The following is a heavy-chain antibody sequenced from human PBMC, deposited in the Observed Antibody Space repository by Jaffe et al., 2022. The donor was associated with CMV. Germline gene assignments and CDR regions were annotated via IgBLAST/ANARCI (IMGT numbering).Heavy chain of an antibody. D-gene: IGHD3-3*02. Sequence: EVQLLDSGGGLVQPGGSLRLSCAASGFTFNNYAMSWVRQAPGKGLEWVSGISGSGGTTNYADSVKGRFSISRDNSKSTLYLQMDSLRAEDTAMYYCAKDDSISWNSFFDSWGQGSLVTVSS. V-gene: IGHV3-23*01. CDR2: ISGSGGTT. J-gene: IGHJ4*02. CDR3: AKDDSISWNSFFDS. CDR1: GFTFNNYA.